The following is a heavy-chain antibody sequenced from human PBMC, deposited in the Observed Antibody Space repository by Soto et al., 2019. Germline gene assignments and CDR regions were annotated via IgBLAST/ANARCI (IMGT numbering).Heavy chain of an antibody. CDR1: GFTFSSYG. CDR2: ISNDGNNK. Sequence: QVQLVESGGGVVQPGRSLRLSCAASGFTFSSYGMYWVRQAPGKGLEWVAVISNDGNNKYYVDSVKGRFTISRDNSTNTLYLQMNSQRPEDTAVYYCAKSSSWYFYYYMDVWGEGTTVTVSS. CDR3: AKSSSWYFYYYMDV. D-gene: IGHD6-13*01. V-gene: IGHV3-30*18. J-gene: IGHJ6*03.